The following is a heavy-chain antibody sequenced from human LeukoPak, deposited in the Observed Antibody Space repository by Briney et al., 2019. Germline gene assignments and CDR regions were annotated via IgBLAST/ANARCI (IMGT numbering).Heavy chain of an antibody. J-gene: IGHJ4*02. CDR2: MKGGGEA. CDR1: GFSFSSYA. V-gene: IGHV3-23*01. CDR3: AKASWDSNADAVW. Sequence: GGSLRLSCAASGFSFSSYAMSWVRQAPARGLEWVSSMKGGGEAFYADSVKGRFTLSRDSSRNTVFLQLNNLRVEDTAIYYCAKASWDSNADAVWWGQGTLVTVSS. D-gene: IGHD1-1*01.